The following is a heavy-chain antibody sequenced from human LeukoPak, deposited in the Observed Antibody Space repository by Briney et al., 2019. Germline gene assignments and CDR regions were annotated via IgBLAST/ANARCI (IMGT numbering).Heavy chain of an antibody. CDR1: GDSIGSGSYY. CDR2: TYYSGTT. V-gene: IGHV4-39*07. D-gene: IGHD2-15*01. J-gene: IGHJ5*02. Sequence: SETLSLTCTVSGDSIGSGSYYWAWIRQPPGKGLEWIASTYYSGTTYYNPSLESRLTISLNTSKNQFSLRLTSVTAADTAVYFCARDRWSCVVAEWFDPWGQGTLVTVSS. CDR3: ARDRWSCVVAEWFDP.